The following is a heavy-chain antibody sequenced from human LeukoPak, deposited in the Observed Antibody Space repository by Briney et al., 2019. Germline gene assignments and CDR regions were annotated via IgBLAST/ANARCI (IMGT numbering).Heavy chain of an antibody. Sequence: KPSETLSLTCTVSGVSISSYYWSWIRQPPGKGLEWIGYISDWRGTNSNPSLKSRVTISVDTSKNQVSLKLNSVTAADTAVYYCASLEEYGTYDYWGQGTLVTVYS. D-gene: IGHD1-1*01. CDR2: ISDWRGT. J-gene: IGHJ4*02. V-gene: IGHV4-59*01. CDR1: GVSISSYY. CDR3: ASLEEYGTYDY.